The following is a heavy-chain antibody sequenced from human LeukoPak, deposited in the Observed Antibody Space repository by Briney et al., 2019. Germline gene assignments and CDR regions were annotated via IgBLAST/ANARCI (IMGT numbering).Heavy chain of an antibody. CDR3: ARDRVGATRGYYYYYMDV. Sequence: GGSLRLSCAASGFTFSDYYMSWIRQAPGKGLEWVANIKQDGSEKYYVDSVKGRFTISRDNAKNSLYLQMNSLRAEDTAVYYCARDRVGATRGYYYYYMDVWGKGTTVTVSS. V-gene: IGHV3-7*01. J-gene: IGHJ6*03. D-gene: IGHD1-26*01. CDR2: IKQDGSEK. CDR1: GFTFSDYY.